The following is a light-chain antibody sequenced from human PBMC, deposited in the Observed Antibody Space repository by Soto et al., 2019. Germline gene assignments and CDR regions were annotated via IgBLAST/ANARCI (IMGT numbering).Light chain of an antibody. J-gene: IGLJ2*01. V-gene: IGLV2-14*01. Sequence: QSALTQSASMSGSPGQSITISCTGTSIDIGGYNYVSWYQQHPDKAPKLMIFEVSNRPSGVSNRFSGSKSGNTASLTISGLLPEDDADYYCSSYTTSSTVAFGGGTKLTVL. CDR3: SSYTTSSTVA. CDR1: SIDIGGYNY. CDR2: EVS.